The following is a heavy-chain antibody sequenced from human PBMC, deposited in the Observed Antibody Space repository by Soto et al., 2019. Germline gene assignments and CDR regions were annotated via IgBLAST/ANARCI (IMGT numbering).Heavy chain of an antibody. CDR3: ARDRYYYDSSGHSPAY. CDR1: GYTFTSYY. CDR2: INPSGGST. J-gene: IGHJ4*02. D-gene: IGHD3-22*01. Sequence: WASVKVSCKASGYTFTSYYMHWVRQAPGQGLEWMGIINPSGGSTSYAQKFQGRVTMTRDTSTSTVYMELSSLRSEDTAVYYCARDRYYYDSSGHSPAYWGQGTLVTVSS. V-gene: IGHV1-46*01.